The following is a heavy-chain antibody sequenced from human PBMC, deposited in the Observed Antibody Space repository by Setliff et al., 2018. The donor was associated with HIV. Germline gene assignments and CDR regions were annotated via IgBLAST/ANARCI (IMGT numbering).Heavy chain of an antibody. D-gene: IGHD3-10*01. CDR2: ISSSGSTT. Sequence: TGGSLRLSCAASGFTFSDSYMSWIRQAPGKGLEWISFISSSGSTTYHADSVKGRFTISRDNSKNTLYLQMNSLRAEDTAVYYCARSVIGYYYYGMDVWGQGTTVTVSS. CDR1: GFTFSDSY. V-gene: IGHV3-11*04. CDR3: ARSVIGYYYYGMDV. J-gene: IGHJ6*02.